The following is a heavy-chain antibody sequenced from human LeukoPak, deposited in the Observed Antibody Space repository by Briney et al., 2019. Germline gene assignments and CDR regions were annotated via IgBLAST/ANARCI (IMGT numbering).Heavy chain of an antibody. CDR3: ARPDCRASACFSLLE. Sequence: ASVTVSCKASGYTFTGYYMHWVRQAPGQGLEWMGRINPNSGDTNYAQKFQGRVSMTSDTSSSPGYMELRRLTLDDTAVYFCARPDCRASACFSLLEWGQGTLTIVSS. V-gene: IGHV1-2*06. CDR2: INPNSGDT. D-gene: IGHD3-3*01. CDR1: GYTFTGYY. J-gene: IGHJ4*02.